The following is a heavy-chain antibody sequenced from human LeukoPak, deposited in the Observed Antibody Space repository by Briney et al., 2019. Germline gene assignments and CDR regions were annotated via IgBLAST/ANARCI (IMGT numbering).Heavy chain of an antibody. CDR3: VREGNEVLTKDFDS. CDR1: GFTFTGHY. D-gene: IGHD4-23*01. V-gene: IGHV1-2*02. Sequence: AASVKVSCKASGFTFTGHYIHWVRQAPGQGLEWMGYINPHSGGTNSPQKFQGRVTLTTDTFISAAYMELSSLISDDTAMYYCVREGNEVLTKDFDSWGQGTLVTVSS. CDR2: INPHSGGT. J-gene: IGHJ4*02.